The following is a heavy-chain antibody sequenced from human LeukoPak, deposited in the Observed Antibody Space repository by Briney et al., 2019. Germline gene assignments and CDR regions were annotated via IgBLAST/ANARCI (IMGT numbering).Heavy chain of an antibody. Sequence: GGSLRLSCAASGFAFSSYGMHRVRQAPGKGLEWVAVISYDGSNKYYADSVKGRFTISRDNSKNTLYLQMNSLRAEDTAVYYCAKELYDSSPDYWGQGTLVTVSS. V-gene: IGHV3-30*18. CDR3: AKELYDSSPDY. J-gene: IGHJ4*02. D-gene: IGHD3-22*01. CDR2: ISYDGSNK. CDR1: GFAFSSYG.